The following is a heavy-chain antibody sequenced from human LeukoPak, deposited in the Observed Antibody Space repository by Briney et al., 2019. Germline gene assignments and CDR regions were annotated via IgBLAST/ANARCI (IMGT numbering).Heavy chain of an antibody. V-gene: IGHV3-13*01. J-gene: IGHJ3*02. Sequence: GGSLRLSCAASGFTFSRYDMHWVRRITGKGLEWLSNSGTVGDTYYPDSVKGRFTTSRENAKNSVYLQMDSLRVGDTAVYYCARTKPWPNNDVFDMWGQGTLVIVSS. CDR3: ARTKPWPNNDVFDM. CDR2: SGTVGDT. D-gene: IGHD6-19*01. CDR1: GFTFSRYD.